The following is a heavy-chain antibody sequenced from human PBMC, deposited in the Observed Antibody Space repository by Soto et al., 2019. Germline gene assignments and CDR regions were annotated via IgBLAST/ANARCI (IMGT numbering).Heavy chain of an antibody. V-gene: IGHV3-23*01. Sequence: SLRVWCGASGCKFGGYAMSRVRQAPGKGLEWVSGISSSGGSTYYAASVRGRFTISRDNSKNTLYLQMNSLSAEDTAVYYCAKDQQGVIPDAFDIWGQGTMVTVSS. CDR3: AKDQQGVIPDAFDI. CDR2: ISSSGGST. CDR1: GCKFGGYA. J-gene: IGHJ3*02. D-gene: IGHD6-13*01.